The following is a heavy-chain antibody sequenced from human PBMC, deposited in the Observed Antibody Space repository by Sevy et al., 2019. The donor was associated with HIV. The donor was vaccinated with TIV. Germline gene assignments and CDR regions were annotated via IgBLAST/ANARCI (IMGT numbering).Heavy chain of an antibody. CDR1: GFTFSSYW. J-gene: IGHJ4*02. Sequence: GGFLRLSCAASGFTFSSYWMSWVRQAPGKGLEWMATMKEDGSERNYVDSVKGRFTISRDNAKNSLYLQMNSLRAEDTASSYCVRQGVGGYSYSLDCWGQGTLVTVSS. D-gene: IGHD5-18*01. V-gene: IGHV3-7*01. CDR2: MKEDGSER. CDR3: VRQGVGGYSYSLDC.